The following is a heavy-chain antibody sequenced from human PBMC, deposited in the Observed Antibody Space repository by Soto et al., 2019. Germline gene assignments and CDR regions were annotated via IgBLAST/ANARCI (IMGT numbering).Heavy chain of an antibody. CDR3: AREFGRSGYYSDYRGMDV. D-gene: IGHD3-3*01. CDR2: ISWDSGSI. V-gene: IGHV3-9*01. J-gene: IGHJ6*02. Sequence: GGSLRLSCAASGFTFDDYAMHWVRQAPGKGLKRVSVISWDSGSIIYADSVKGRFIISRDNAKNTLYLQMNSLIPEDTAVYYCAREFGRSGYYSDYRGMDVWGQGTTVTVSS. CDR1: GFTFDDYA.